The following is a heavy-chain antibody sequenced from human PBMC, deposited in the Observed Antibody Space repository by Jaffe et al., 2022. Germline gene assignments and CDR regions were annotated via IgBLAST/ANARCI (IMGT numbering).Heavy chain of an antibody. CDR3: AKDWRGDYSRGIVDY. D-gene: IGHD4-17*01. V-gene: IGHV3-9*01. CDR1: GFTFDDYA. CDR2: ISWNSGSI. Sequence: EVQLVESGGGLVQPGRSLRLSCAASGFTFDDYAMHWVRQAPGKGLEWVSGISWNSGSIGYADSVKGRFTISRDNAKNSLYLQMNSLRAEDTALYYCAKDWRGDYSRGIVDYWGQGTLVTVSS. J-gene: IGHJ4*02.